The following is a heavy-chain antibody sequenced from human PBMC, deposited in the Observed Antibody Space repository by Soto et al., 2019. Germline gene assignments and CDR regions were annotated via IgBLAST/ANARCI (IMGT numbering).Heavy chain of an antibody. Sequence: ASVKVSCKASGYTFTSYYMHWVRHAPGQGLEWMGIINPSGGSTSYAQKFQGRVTMTRDTSTSTVYMELSSLRSEDTAVYYCARATFYYDSSGPGTFDYWGQGTLVTVSS. CDR1: GYTFTSYY. CDR2: INPSGGST. CDR3: ARATFYYDSSGPGTFDY. J-gene: IGHJ4*02. V-gene: IGHV1-46*01. D-gene: IGHD3-22*01.